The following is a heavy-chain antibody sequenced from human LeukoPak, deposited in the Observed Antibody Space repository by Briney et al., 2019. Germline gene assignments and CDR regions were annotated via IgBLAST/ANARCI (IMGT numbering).Heavy chain of an antibody. CDR1: GFTFSDYY. CDR3: ARERGNNWFDP. CDR2: ISTRGTNI. Sequence: GGSLRLSCAASGFTFSDYYMSWIRQAPGKRLEWISYISTRGTNIYYADSVKGRFTISRDSAKNSLFLQMNSLRAEDTAVYYCARERGNNWFDPWGQGTLVTVSS. V-gene: IGHV3-11*01. J-gene: IGHJ5*02.